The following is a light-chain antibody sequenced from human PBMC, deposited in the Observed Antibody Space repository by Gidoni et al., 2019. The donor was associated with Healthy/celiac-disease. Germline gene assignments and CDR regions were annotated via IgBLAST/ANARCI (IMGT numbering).Light chain of an antibody. CDR3: QQYNNWPPSGT. CDR1: QSVSSN. J-gene: IGKJ5*01. Sequence: EIVMTQSPATLSVSPGERATLSCRASQSVSSNLAWYQQKPGQAPRLLIYGASTRATGIPARFSGSGSGTEFTLTISSLQSEDFAVYYCQQYNNWPPSGTFXQXTRLEIK. V-gene: IGKV3-15*01. CDR2: GAS.